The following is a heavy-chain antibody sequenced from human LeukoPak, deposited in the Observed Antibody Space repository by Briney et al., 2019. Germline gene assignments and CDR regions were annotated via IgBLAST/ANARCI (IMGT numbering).Heavy chain of an antibody. V-gene: IGHV3-33*01. D-gene: IGHD2-21*02. CDR2: IWYDGSNK. CDR3: ARDRLEAVTDDDYFDY. CDR1: GFTFSNHG. Sequence: GGSLRLSCAASGFTFSNHGMHWVRQAPGKGPEWVALIWYDGSNKYYGDSVKGRFTISRDNFKNTVYLQMNRLRAEDTGVYYCARDRLEAVTDDDYFDYWGQGTLVTVSS. J-gene: IGHJ4*02.